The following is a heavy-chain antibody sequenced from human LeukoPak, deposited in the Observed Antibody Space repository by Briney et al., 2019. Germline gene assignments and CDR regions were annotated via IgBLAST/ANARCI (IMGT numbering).Heavy chain of an antibody. V-gene: IGHV4-59*08. D-gene: IGHD6-19*01. CDR1: GGSISSYY. Sequence: SETLSLTCTVSGGSISSYYWSWIRQPPGKGLEWIGYIYYSGSTNYNPSLKSRVTISADTSKNQSSLKLSSVTAADTAVYYCAGFSSGWTDAFDIWGQGTMVTVSS. CDR2: IYYSGST. J-gene: IGHJ3*02. CDR3: AGFSSGWTDAFDI.